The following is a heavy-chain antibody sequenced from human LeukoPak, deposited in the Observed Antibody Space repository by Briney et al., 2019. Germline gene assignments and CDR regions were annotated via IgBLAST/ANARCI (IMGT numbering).Heavy chain of an antibody. CDR1: GGSISSYY. D-gene: IGHD2-2*01. J-gene: IGHJ6*03. V-gene: IGHV4-59*01. CDR2: IYYSGST. CDR3: ARDYQSYYYYYMDV. Sequence: PSETLSLTCTVSGGSISSYYWSWIRQPPGKGLEWIGYIYYSGSTNYNPSLKSRVTISVDTSKNQFSLKLSSVTAADTAVYYCARDYQSYYYYYMDVWGKGTTVTVSS.